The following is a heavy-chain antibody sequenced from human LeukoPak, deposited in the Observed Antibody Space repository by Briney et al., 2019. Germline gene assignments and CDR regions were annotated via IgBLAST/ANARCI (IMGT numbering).Heavy chain of an antibody. D-gene: IGHD6-13*01. CDR1: GFTFSSHA. CDR2: ISGSGDST. Sequence: GGSLRLSCVGSGFTFSSHAMSWVRQAPEKGLEWVSAISGSGDSTYYGDSVKGRFTISRDNSKNTLYLQMNSLRAEDTAVYYCAKTRPLDSSSWSHGDYWGQGTLVTVSS. J-gene: IGHJ4*02. CDR3: AKTRPLDSSSWSHGDY. V-gene: IGHV3-23*01.